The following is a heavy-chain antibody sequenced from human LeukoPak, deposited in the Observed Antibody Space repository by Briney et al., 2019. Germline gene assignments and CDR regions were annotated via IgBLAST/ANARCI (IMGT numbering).Heavy chain of an antibody. CDR2: TIGGDGPA. J-gene: IGHJ4*02. Sequence: PGRSLRLSCAVSGLSFRDAWLCWVRQAPGKWLEWIGRTIGGDGPADYATPVKGRFTISRDYSKDTMYLHMNSLKTEDTAVYDCTWMATVVTVDIWGQGTLVTVSS. CDR1: GLSFRDAW. V-gene: IGHV3-15*01. CDR3: TWMATVVTVDI. D-gene: IGHD4-23*01.